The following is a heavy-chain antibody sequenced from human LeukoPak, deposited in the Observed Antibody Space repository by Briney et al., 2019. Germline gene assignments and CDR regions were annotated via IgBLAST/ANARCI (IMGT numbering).Heavy chain of an antibody. CDR3: ARANGGYGNDWFDP. Sequence: ASVKVSCKASGYTFTSYGISWVRQAPGQGLEWMGWINPNSGGTNYAQKFQGRVTMTRDTSISTAYMELSSLRSEDTAVYYCARANGGYGNDWFDPWGQGTLVTVSS. J-gene: IGHJ5*02. D-gene: IGHD5-12*01. CDR1: GYTFTSYG. CDR2: INPNSGGT. V-gene: IGHV1-2*02.